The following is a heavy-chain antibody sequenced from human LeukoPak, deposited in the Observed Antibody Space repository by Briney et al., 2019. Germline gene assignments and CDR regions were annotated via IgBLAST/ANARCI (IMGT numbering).Heavy chain of an antibody. CDR3: AGDGSGSYHFDY. V-gene: IGHV3-30-3*01. Sequence: GRSLRLSCAASGFTFSSYAMHWVRQAPGKGLGWVAVISYDGSNKYYADSVKGRFTISRDNSKNTLYLQMNSLRAEDTAVYYCAGDGSGSYHFDYWGQGTLVTVSS. D-gene: IGHD1-26*01. CDR2: ISYDGSNK. J-gene: IGHJ4*02. CDR1: GFTFSSYA.